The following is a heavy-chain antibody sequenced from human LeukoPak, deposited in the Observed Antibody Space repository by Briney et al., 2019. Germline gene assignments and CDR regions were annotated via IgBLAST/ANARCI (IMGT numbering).Heavy chain of an antibody. D-gene: IGHD3-22*01. CDR1: GFTFSSYG. J-gene: IGHJ1*01. Sequence: GGSLRLSCAASGFTFSSYGMHWVRQAPGKGLEWVAFIRYDGSNKYYADSVKGRFTISRDNSKNTLYLQMNSLRAEDTAVYYCAKDQGRYYYDSSGYRFQHWGQGTLVTVSS. V-gene: IGHV3-30*02. CDR2: IRYDGSNK. CDR3: AKDQGRYYYDSSGYRFQH.